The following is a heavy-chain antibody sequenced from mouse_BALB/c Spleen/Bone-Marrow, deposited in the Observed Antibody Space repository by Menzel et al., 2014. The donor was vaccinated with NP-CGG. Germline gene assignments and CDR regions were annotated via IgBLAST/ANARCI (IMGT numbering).Heavy chain of an antibody. CDR1: GYAFSSSW. Sequence: QVQLQQSGPELVKPGASVKISYKASGYAFSSSWMDWVKQRPGQGLEWIGRIYPGDGDTNYNGKFKGKATLTADKSSSTAYMQLSSLTSVDSAVYFCVRGGNYRFDYWGQGTTLTVSS. J-gene: IGHJ2*01. CDR3: VRGGNYRFDY. CDR2: IYPGDGDT. D-gene: IGHD2-1*01. V-gene: IGHV1-82*01.